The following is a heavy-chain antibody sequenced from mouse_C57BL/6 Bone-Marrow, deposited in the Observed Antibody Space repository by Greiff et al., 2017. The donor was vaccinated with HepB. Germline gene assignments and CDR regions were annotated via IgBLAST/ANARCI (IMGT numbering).Heavy chain of an antibody. D-gene: IGHD1-1*02. J-gene: IGHJ1*03. CDR2: IRSKSNNYAT. Sequence: EVKLVESGGGLVQPKGSLKLSCAASGFSFNTYAMNWVRQAPGKGLEWVARIRSKSNNYATYYADSVKDRFTISRDDSESMLYLQMNNLKTEDTAMYYCVRPLGGYPLGFDVWGTGTTVTVSS. CDR3: VRPLGGYPLGFDV. V-gene: IGHV10-1*01. CDR1: GFSFNTYA.